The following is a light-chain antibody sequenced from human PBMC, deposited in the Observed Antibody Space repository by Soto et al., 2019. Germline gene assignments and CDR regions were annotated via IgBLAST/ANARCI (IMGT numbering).Light chain of an antibody. V-gene: IGKV3D-20*02. CDR3: QQRGDWPLYT. J-gene: IGKJ2*01. Sequence: EIVFTQSPATLSLSPGERATLSCGASQSLSSSYLAWYQQKPGLAPRLLIYDASSRATGIPDRFSGSGSGTDFTLTISSLEPEDFAVYYCQQRGDWPLYTFGQGTKVDIK. CDR2: DAS. CDR1: QSLSSSY.